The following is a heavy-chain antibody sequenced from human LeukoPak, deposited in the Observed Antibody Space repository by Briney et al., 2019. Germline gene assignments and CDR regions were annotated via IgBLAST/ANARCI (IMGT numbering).Heavy chain of an antibody. CDR3: AKGPSSGWYYFDY. J-gene: IGHJ4*02. D-gene: IGHD6-19*01. Sequence: GGSLRLSCAASGFTFSNYAMGWVRQAPGKGLEWVSAISYSDGSTYYADSVKGRFTISRDNSKNTLYLQMNSLRAEDTAVYYCAKGPSSGWYYFDYWGQGTLVTVSS. CDR1: GFTFSNYA. V-gene: IGHV3-23*01. CDR2: ISYSDGST.